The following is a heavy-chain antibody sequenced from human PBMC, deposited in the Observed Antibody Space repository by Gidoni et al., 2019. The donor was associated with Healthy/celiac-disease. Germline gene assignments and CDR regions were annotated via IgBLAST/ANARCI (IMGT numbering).Heavy chain of an antibody. Sequence: QVQLQQWGAGLLKPSETLSLTCAVYGGSFSGYYWSWIRQPPGKGLEWIGEINHSGSTNYNPSLKSRVTISVDMSKNQFSLKLSSVTAADTAVYYCARAHKMATIVRGAFDYWGQGTLVTVSS. D-gene: IGHD3-10*01. CDR1: GGSFSGYY. V-gene: IGHV4-34*01. CDR3: ARAHKMATIVRGAFDY. CDR2: INHSGST. J-gene: IGHJ4*02.